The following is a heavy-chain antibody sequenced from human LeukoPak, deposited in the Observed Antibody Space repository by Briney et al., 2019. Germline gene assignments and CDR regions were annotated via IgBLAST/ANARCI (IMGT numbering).Heavy chain of an antibody. V-gene: IGHV3-74*01. CDR2: INSDGSST. D-gene: IGHD2-2*01. J-gene: IGHJ4*02. CDR3: ARGYCSSTSCLTPFDY. Sequence: GGSLRLSCAASGFTFSSYWMHWVRQAPGKGPVWVSRINSDGSSTSYADSVKGRFTISRDNAKNTLYLQMNSLRAEDTAVYYCARGYCSSTSCLTPFDYWGQGTLVTVSS. CDR1: GFTFSSYW.